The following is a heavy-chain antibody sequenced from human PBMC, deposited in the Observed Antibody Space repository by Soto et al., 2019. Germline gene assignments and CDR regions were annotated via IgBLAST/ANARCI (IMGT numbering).Heavy chain of an antibody. CDR3: ARDIALDCSSTSCTGDAFDI. J-gene: IGHJ3*02. CDR2: IIPILGIA. D-gene: IGHD2-2*01. Sequence: SVKVSCKASGGTFSSYTISWVRQAPGQGLEWMGRIIPILGIANYAQKFQGRVTITADKSTSTAYMELSSLRSEDTAVYYCARDIALDCSSTSCTGDAFDIWGQGTMVTVSS. V-gene: IGHV1-69*04. CDR1: GGTFSSYT.